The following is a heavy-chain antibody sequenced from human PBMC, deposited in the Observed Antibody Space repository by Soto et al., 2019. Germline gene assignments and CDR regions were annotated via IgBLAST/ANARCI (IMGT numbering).Heavy chain of an antibody. CDR2: IYYSGST. J-gene: IGHJ5*02. CDR3: ARGIVVVENWFDP. V-gene: IGHV4-31*03. D-gene: IGHD3-22*01. Sequence: NPSETLSLTCTVSGGSISSGGYYWSWIRQHPGKGLEWIGYIYYSGSTYYNPSLKSRVTISVDTSKNQFSLKLSSVTAADTAVYYCARGIVVVENWFDPWGQGTLVTVSS. CDR1: GGSISSGGYY.